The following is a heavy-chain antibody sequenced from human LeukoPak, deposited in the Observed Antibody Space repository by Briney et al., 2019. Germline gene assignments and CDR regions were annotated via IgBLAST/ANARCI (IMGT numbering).Heavy chain of an antibody. J-gene: IGHJ4*02. CDR3: AAMGVTMVRGVIITAYFDY. Sequence: ASVKVSCKASGCTFTGYYMHWVRQAPGQGLEWMGWINPNSGGTNYAQKFQGRVTMTRDTSISTAYMELSRLRSDDTAVYYCAAMGVTMVRGVIITAYFDYWGQGTLVTVSS. V-gene: IGHV1-2*02. CDR2: INPNSGGT. CDR1: GCTFTGYY. D-gene: IGHD3-10*01.